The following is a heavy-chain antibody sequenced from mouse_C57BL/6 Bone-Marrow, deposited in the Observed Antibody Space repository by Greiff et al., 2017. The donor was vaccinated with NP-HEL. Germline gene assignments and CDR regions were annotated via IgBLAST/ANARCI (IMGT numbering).Heavy chain of an antibody. J-gene: IGHJ2*01. CDR1: GFTFSSYG. CDR3: ARRGGVPDY. Sequence: EVKLVESGGDLVKPGGSLKLSCAASGFTFSSYGMSWVRQTPDKRLEWVATISSGGSYTYYPDSVKGPFTISRDNAKNTLYLQMSSLKSEDTAMYYCARRGGVPDYWGQGTTLTVSS. CDR2: ISSGGSYT. V-gene: IGHV5-6*02.